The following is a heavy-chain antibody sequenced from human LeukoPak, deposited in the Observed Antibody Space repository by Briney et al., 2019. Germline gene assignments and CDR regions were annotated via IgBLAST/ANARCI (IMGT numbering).Heavy chain of an antibody. D-gene: IGHD3-22*01. CDR1: GGSLSSGDYY. CDR2: IYYSGST. CDR3: ARDRNYYDSSGYYLMFDY. Sequence: SETLSLTCTVSGGSLSSGDYYWSWLRQPPGKGLEWIGYIYYSGSTYYNPSLKSRVTISVDTSKNQFSLKLSSVTAADTAVYYCARDRNYYDSSGYYLMFDYWGQGTLVTVSS. J-gene: IGHJ4*02. V-gene: IGHV4-30-4*01.